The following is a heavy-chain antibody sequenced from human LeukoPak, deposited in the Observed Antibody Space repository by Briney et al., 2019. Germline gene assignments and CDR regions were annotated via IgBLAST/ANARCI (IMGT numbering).Heavy chain of an antibody. V-gene: IGHV1-69*05. CDR2: IIPIFGTA. D-gene: IGHD4-17*01. J-gene: IGHJ5*02. CDR1: GGTFSSYA. CDR3: ARDSQGPYGDYGGWFDP. Sequence: SVKVSCKASGGTFSSYAISWVRQAPGQGLEWMGGIIPIFGTANYAQKFQGRVTITTDESTSTAYMELSSLRSEDTAVYYCARDSQGPYGDYGGWFDPWGQGTLVTVSS.